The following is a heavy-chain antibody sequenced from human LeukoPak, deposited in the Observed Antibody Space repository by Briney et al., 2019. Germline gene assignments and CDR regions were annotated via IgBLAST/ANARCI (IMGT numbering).Heavy chain of an antibody. V-gene: IGHV3-30-3*01. CDR1: GFAFRSYE. J-gene: IGHJ4*02. CDR2: ISYDGSNK. CDR3: ARDPTPEVSYFDY. Sequence: GGSLRLSCAASGFAFRSYEMNWVRQAPGKGLEWVAVISYDGSNKYYADSVKGRFTISRDNSKNTLYLQMNSLRAEDTAVYYCARDPTPEVSYFDYWGQGTLVTVSS.